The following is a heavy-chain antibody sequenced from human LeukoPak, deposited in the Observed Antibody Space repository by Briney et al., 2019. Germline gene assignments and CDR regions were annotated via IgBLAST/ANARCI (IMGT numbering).Heavy chain of an antibody. CDR2: INSDGSST. D-gene: IGHD4-23*01. CDR1: GFTFSRYW. J-gene: IGHJ3*02. Sequence: RGSLTHSCADTGFTFSRYWMHWVRPAPGKGLVWVSRINSDGSSTSYVDSVKGRFTISRDNAKNKLYLQMNSLRAEDTAVYYCASRGVVTGAFDIWGQGTMVTVSS. V-gene: IGHV3-74*01. CDR3: ASRGVVTGAFDI.